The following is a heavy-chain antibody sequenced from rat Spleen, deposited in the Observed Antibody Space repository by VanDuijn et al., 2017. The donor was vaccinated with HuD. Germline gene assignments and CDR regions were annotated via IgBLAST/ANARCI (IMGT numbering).Heavy chain of an antibody. CDR2: IWNTGGT. J-gene: IGHJ4*01. D-gene: IGHD5-1*01. CDR3: ARDKGSLYVMDA. CDR1: GFSLTSYN. Sequence: QVQLKESGPGLVQPSQTLSLTCTVAGFSLTSYNVHWVRQPPGKGLEWMGVIWNTGGTRYNSALQSRLSISKDTSKSQVFLKMNSLQTEDTATYYCARDKGSLYVMDAWGQGASVTVSS. V-gene: IGHV2-41*01.